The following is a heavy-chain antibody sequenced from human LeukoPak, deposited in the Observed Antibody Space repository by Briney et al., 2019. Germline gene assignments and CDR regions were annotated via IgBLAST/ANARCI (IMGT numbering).Heavy chain of an antibody. CDR3: ARVRTYDSSGYKDY. Sequence: GGSLRLSCAASGFTFDDYGMSWVRQAPGKGLEWVSGINWNGGSTGYADSVKGRFTISRDNAKNSLYLQMNSLRAEDTALYYCARVRTYDSSGYKDYWGQGTLVTVSS. CDR2: INWNGGST. CDR1: GFTFDDYG. D-gene: IGHD3-22*01. V-gene: IGHV3-20*04. J-gene: IGHJ4*02.